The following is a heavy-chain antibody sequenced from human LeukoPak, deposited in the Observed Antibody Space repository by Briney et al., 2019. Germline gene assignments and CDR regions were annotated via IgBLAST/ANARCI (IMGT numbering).Heavy chain of an antibody. Sequence: PSQTLSLTCTVSGGSISSGGYYWSWLRQHPGTGLEWIGYIYYSGSTYYNPSLKSRVTISVDTSKNQFSLKLSSVTAADTAVYYCASNYYDSSGYHEYFQHWGQGTLVTVSS. V-gene: IGHV4-31*03. CDR2: IYYSGST. CDR3: ASNYYDSSGYHEYFQH. CDR1: GGSISSGGYY. D-gene: IGHD3-22*01. J-gene: IGHJ1*01.